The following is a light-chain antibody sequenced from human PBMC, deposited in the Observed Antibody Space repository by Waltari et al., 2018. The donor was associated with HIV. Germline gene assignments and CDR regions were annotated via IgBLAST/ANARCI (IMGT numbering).Light chain of an antibody. V-gene: IGLV2-8*01. Sequence: QSALTQPPSASGSPGQSVTISCTGTSSDVGGYNYVSWYQQHPGKAPKLMIYEVSKRPSVVPDRFSGSKYVITASLTVAGLQAEDEADYYCSSYAGSNNVVFGGGTKLTVL. CDR1: SSDVGGYNY. J-gene: IGLJ2*01. CDR3: SSYAGSNNVV. CDR2: EVS.